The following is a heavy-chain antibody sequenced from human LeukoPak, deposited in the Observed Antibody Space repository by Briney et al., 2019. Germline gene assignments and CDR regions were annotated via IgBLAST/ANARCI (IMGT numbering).Heavy chain of an antibody. Sequence: SETLSLTCTVSGGSIRSGGDFWSWIRQPPGKGLEWIGEINHSGSTNYNPSLKSRVTISVDTSKNQFSLKLSSVTAADTAVYYCARVRAPPPRILTGFSIRGAFDIWGQGTMVTVSS. CDR2: INHSGST. D-gene: IGHD3-9*01. CDR1: GGSIRSGGDF. J-gene: IGHJ3*02. V-gene: IGHV4-34*01. CDR3: ARVRAPPPRILTGFSIRGAFDI.